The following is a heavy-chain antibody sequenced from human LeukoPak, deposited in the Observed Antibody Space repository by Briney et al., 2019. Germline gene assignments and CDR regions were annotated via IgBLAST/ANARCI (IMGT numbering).Heavy chain of an antibody. J-gene: IGHJ4*02. Sequence: SETLSLTCSVSGDSIRSHYWSWIRQPPGKRPEWIGHVFFTGSTPYNPTLGGRVTISIDTSGSQFSLKLTSVTAADTAVYYCARVEWELLGAHLWGQGILLSVSS. CDR1: GDSIRSHY. D-gene: IGHD1-26*01. V-gene: IGHV4-59*11. CDR2: VFFTGST. CDR3: ARVEWELLGAHL.